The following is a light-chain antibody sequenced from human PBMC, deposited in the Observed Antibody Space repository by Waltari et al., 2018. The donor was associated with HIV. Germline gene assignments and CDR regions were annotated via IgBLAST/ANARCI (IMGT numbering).Light chain of an antibody. J-gene: IGKJ3*01. Sequence: DIVMTQSPLSLSVAPGEPASISCRSSQSLLRNNGYNYLDWYIQKPGQSPQVLIYLGSHRATGVPDRFSGSGSGTDFTLKINRVEAEDVGVYFCMQSLQTPFTFGPGTKVDIK. CDR3: MQSLQTPFT. CDR1: QSLLRNNGYNY. V-gene: IGKV2-28*01. CDR2: LGS.